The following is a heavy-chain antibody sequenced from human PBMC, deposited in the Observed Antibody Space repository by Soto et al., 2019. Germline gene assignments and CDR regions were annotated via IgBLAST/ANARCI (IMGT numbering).Heavy chain of an antibody. Sequence: PGGSLRLSCAASGFSLKNYAMTWVRQAPGKGLEWVSGITGSGDKTYYADSVKGRFIISRDNSENTLYLQMNSLRAEDTALYYCARDCSSSSCSVWRYWGQGTQVTVS. V-gene: IGHV3-23*01. J-gene: IGHJ4*02. D-gene: IGHD2-2*01. CDR3: ARDCSSSSCSVWRY. CDR1: GFSLKNYA. CDR2: ITGSGDKT.